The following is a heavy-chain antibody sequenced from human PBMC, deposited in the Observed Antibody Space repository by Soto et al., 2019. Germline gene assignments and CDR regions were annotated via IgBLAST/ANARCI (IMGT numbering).Heavy chain of an antibody. CDR3: ARRVRAPPGSYRLYYFDY. CDR2: IDPSDSYT. D-gene: IGHD1-26*01. J-gene: IGHJ4*02. V-gene: IGHV5-10-1*03. Sequence: EVQLVQSGAEVKKPGESLRISCKGSGYSFTSYWISWVRQMPGKGLEWMGRIDPSDSYTNYSPSFQGHVTISADKSISTAYLQWSSLKASDTAMYYCARRVRAPPGSYRLYYFDYWGQGTLVTVSS. CDR1: GYSFTSYW.